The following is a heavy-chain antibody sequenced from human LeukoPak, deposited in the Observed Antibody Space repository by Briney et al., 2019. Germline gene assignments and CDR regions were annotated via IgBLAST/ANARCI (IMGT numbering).Heavy chain of an antibody. Sequence: SETLSLTCTVSGGSISSYYWSWIRQPPGKGLEWIGYIYYSGSTNYNPSLKSRVTISVDTSKNQFSLKLSSVTAADTAVYYCAREAVSTAVRGAFDIWGQGTMVTVSS. J-gene: IGHJ3*02. CDR3: AREAVSTAVRGAFDI. CDR2: IYYSGST. V-gene: IGHV4-59*12. D-gene: IGHD5/OR15-5a*01. CDR1: GGSISSYY.